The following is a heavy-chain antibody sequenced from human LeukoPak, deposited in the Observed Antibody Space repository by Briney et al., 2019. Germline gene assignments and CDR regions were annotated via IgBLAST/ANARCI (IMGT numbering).Heavy chain of an antibody. J-gene: IGHJ4*02. V-gene: IGHV3-23*01. CDR2: ISGSGDST. D-gene: IGHD2-21*02. CDR1: GFTLRSHV. CDR3: AKDRLLNCRGDCYIFDY. Sequence: PGGSLRLSCVASGFTLRSHVMNWVRQTPGKGLEWVSSISGSGDSTFYADSVKGRFSISRDSSKNTLYLQVNGLRTEDTAVYYCAKDRLLNCRGDCYIFDYWGQGTVVTVSS.